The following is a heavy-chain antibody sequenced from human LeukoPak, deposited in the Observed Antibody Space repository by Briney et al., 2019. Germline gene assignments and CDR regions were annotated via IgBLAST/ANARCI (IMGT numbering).Heavy chain of an antibody. Sequence: GGSLRLSCAASGFTVSSNYMSWVRQAPGKGLEWVSVIYSGGSTYYADSVKGRFTISRDNSKNTLYLQMNSLRAEDTAVYYCAKDGGVVPAAIRNFDYWGQGTLVTVSS. J-gene: IGHJ4*01. CDR1: GFTVSSNY. D-gene: IGHD2-2*01. V-gene: IGHV3-53*01. CDR3: AKDGGVVPAAIRNFDY. CDR2: IYSGGST.